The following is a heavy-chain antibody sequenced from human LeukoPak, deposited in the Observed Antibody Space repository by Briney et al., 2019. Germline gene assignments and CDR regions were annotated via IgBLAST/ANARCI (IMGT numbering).Heavy chain of an antibody. CDR2: IIPILGTA. CDR3: ARGGLIAARPGPIDY. Sequence: GASVKVSCKASGGTFSSYAISWVRQAPGQGLEWMGGIIPILGTANYAQKFQGRVTITTDESTSTAYMELSSLRSEDTAVYYCARGGLIAARPGPIDYWGQGTLVTVSS. V-gene: IGHV1-69*05. J-gene: IGHJ4*02. CDR1: GGTFSSYA. D-gene: IGHD6-6*01.